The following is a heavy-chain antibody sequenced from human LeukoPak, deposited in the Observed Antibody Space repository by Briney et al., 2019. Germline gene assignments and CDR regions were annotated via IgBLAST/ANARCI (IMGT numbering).Heavy chain of an antibody. V-gene: IGHV3-30*02. Sequence: PGGSLRLSCASSGFIFSSYGMYWVRQAPGKGLEWVALIRYDGSNKYYADSVKGRFTISRDSSKNTLYLQMNSLRGEDTATYYCAKDIGSGRLNYGMDVWGQGTTVTVSS. CDR2: IRYDGSNK. J-gene: IGHJ6*02. CDR1: GFIFSSYG. CDR3: AKDIGSGRLNYGMDV. D-gene: IGHD6-19*01.